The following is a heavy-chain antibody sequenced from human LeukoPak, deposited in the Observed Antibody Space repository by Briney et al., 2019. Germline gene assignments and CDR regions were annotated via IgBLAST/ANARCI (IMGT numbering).Heavy chain of an antibody. D-gene: IGHD2-15*01. CDR3: ARDGRDWFDP. J-gene: IGHJ5*02. V-gene: IGHV4-59*01. CDR2: IYYSGST. Sequence: PSETLSLTCTVSGGSISSYYWSWIRQPPGKGLEWIGYIYYSGSTNYKPSLKSRVTISVDTSKNQFSLKLSSVTAADTAVYYCARDGRDWFDPWGQGTLVTVSS. CDR1: GGSISSYY.